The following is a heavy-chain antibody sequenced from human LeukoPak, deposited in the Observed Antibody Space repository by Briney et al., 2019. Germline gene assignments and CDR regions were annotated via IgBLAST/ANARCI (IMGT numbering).Heavy chain of an antibody. J-gene: IGHJ6*02. D-gene: IGHD3-10*01. CDR3: ARDPPLLWFGDHSYGMDV. CDR1: GFTFSSYA. Sequence: GASLRLSCAASGFTFSSYAMSWVRQAPGKGLEWVSAISGSGGSTYYADSVKGRFTISRDNSKNTLYLQMNSLRAEDTAVYYCARDPPLLWFGDHSYGMDVWGQGTTVTVSS. CDR2: ISGSGGST. V-gene: IGHV3-23*01.